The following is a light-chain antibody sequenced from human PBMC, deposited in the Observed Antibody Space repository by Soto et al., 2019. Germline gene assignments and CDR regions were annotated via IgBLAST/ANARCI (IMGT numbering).Light chain of an antibody. CDR3: QQYGSSGT. CDR1: QSVSSS. Sequence: IMMTQSPATLSVSPGERATLSCRASQSVSSSLAWYQQKPGQAPRLLIYGASTRATGIPARFSGSGSGTDFTLTISRLEPEDFAVYYCQQYGSSGTFGQGTKVDIK. V-gene: IGKV3-15*01. CDR2: GAS. J-gene: IGKJ1*01.